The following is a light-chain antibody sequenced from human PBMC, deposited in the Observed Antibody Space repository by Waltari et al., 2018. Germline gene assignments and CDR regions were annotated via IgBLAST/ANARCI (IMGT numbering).Light chain of an antibody. Sequence: QAALTQPRSVSGSPGQSVTISCTGTSSDIGGYNYVSWYQQHPGTAPKLMIYEVSKRPSWFSDRFSGSKSGNTASLTISGLQAEDEADYYCCSYAGSYTYIFGAGTRLTVL. CDR1: SSDIGGYNY. CDR2: EVS. CDR3: CSYAGSYTYI. J-gene: IGLJ1*01. V-gene: IGLV2-11*01.